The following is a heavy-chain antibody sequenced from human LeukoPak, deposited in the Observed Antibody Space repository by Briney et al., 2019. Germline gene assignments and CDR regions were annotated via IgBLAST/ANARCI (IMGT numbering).Heavy chain of an antibody. CDR1: GGSISSSSYY. CDR2: IYYSGST. D-gene: IGHD3-3*01. V-gene: IGHV4-39*07. J-gene: IGHJ6*03. CDR3: ARGLPYYDFWSGYYAADYYYYYYMDV. Sequence: SETLSLTCTVSGGSISSSSYYWGWIRQPPGKGLEWIGSIYYSGSTYYNPSLKSRATISVDTSKNQFSLKLSSVTAADTAVYYCARGLPYYDFWSGYYAADYYYYYYMDVWGKGTTVTVSS.